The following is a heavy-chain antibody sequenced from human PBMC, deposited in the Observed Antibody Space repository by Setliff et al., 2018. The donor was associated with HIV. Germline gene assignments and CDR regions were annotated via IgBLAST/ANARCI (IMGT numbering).Heavy chain of an antibody. V-gene: IGHV4-59*11. CDR1: GGGSISSQY. J-gene: IGHJ4*02. CDR2: VYHSGGT. D-gene: IGHD2-15*01. Sequence: SETLSLTCSVSGGGSISSQYWSWIRQPPGKGLEWIGYVYHSGGTNYNPSLKSRLTISTDASKNQFSLKLSSVTTADTAVYYCARATATWLVDNWGQGTLVTVSS. CDR3: ARATATWLVDN.